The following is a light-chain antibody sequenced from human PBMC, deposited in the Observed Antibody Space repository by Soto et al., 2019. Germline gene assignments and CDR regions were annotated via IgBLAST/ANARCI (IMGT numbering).Light chain of an antibody. V-gene: IGKV3-20*01. CDR3: QQYGSSPRIT. CDR2: AAS. Sequence: EIGLTQSPGTLSLSPGERATLSCRASQSFSGTYLAWYQQKPGQAPRLLIYAASTRATGIPDRFSGSGSGTDFTLTISRLEPEDFAVYYCQQYGSSPRITFGQGTRLEIK. J-gene: IGKJ5*01. CDR1: QSFSGTY.